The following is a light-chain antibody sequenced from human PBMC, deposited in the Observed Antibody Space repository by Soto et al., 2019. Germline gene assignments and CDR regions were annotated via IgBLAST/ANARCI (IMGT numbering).Light chain of an antibody. CDR1: QSIRSY. V-gene: IGKV1-39*01. J-gene: IGKJ5*01. CDR3: QKYNSALT. Sequence: DIQLTQSPSSLSASVGDKVTITCRASQSIRSYLNWVQQKPGKAPKLLIYDASSLQTGVPSRFSGSGSGTDLTLTISRLQPEDVATYYCQKYNSALTFAQGTRLESK. CDR2: DAS.